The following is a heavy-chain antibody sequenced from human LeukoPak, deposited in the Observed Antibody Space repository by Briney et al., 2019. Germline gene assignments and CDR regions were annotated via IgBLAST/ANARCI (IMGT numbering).Heavy chain of an antibody. D-gene: IGHD3-3*01. Sequence: SETLSLTCTVSGGSISSYYWSWIRQPPGKGLEWIGYIYYSGSTNYNPSLKSRVTISVDTSKNQFSLRLSSVTAADTAVYYCARSTYYDFWSGLVYYMDVWGKGTTVTVSS. CDR3: ARSTYYDFWSGLVYYMDV. CDR2: IYYSGST. V-gene: IGHV4-59*01. CDR1: GGSISSYY. J-gene: IGHJ6*03.